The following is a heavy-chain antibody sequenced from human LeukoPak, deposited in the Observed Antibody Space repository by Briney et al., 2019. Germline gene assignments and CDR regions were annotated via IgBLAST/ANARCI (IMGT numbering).Heavy chain of an antibody. D-gene: IGHD3-10*01. CDR1: GYTFTSYG. J-gene: IGHJ4*02. CDR3: ATSEGSYYNANY. Sequence: ASVKVSCKASGYTFTSYGISWVRQAPGQGLEWMGWISAYNGNTNYAQKLQGRVTMTTDTSASTAYMELRSLRSDDTAVYYCATSEGSYYNANYWGQGTLVTVSS. V-gene: IGHV1-18*01. CDR2: ISAYNGNT.